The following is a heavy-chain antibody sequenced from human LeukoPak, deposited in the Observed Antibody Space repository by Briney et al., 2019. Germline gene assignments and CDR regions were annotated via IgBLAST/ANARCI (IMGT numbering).Heavy chain of an antibody. Sequence: ASVKVSCKASGYTFTSYYMHWVRQAPGQGLVWMGIINPSGGSTIYAQIFQGRVTMTRDTSTSTVYMELSRLRSEDTAVYYCARANCSSTSCAPDYWGQGMLVTVSS. CDR1: GYTFTSYY. V-gene: IGHV1-46*01. CDR2: INPSGGST. CDR3: ARANCSSTSCAPDY. D-gene: IGHD2-2*01. J-gene: IGHJ4*02.